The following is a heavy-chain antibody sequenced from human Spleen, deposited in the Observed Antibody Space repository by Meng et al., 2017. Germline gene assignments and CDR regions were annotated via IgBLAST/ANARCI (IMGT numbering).Heavy chain of an antibody. Sequence: SVPVSCLACGYTFTGYYMHWLRQAPGQGLEWMGIINPSCGSTSYAQKFQGRVTMTRDTSTSTVYMELSSLRSEYTAVYYCARDPAPIQLWSADAFDIWGQGTMVTVSS. V-gene: IGHV1-46*01. J-gene: IGHJ3*02. CDR3: ARDPAPIQLWSADAFDI. CDR2: INPSCGST. D-gene: IGHD5-18*01. CDR1: GYTFTGYY.